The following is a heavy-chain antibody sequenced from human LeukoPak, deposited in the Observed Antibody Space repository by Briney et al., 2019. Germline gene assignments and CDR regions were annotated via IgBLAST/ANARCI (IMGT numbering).Heavy chain of an antibody. Sequence: GGSLRLSCAASGFTFSSYAMHWVRQAPGKGLEWVAVISYDGSNKYYADSVKGRFTISRDNSKNTLYLQMNSLRAEDTAVYYCAKELSPRTYYYDSSGYSYWGQGTLVTVSS. V-gene: IGHV3-30-3*01. D-gene: IGHD3-22*01. CDR2: ISYDGSNK. CDR1: GFTFSSYA. CDR3: AKELSPRTYYYDSSGYSY. J-gene: IGHJ4*02.